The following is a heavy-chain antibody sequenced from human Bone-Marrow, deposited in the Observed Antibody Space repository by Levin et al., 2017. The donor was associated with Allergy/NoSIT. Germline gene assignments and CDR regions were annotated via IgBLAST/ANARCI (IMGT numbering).Heavy chain of an antibody. D-gene: IGHD5-12*01. J-gene: IGHJ4*02. CDR1: GFTFSSYG. CDR3: AKDGYATNFDY. Sequence: GGSLRLSCAASGFTFSSYGMHWVRQAPGKGLEWVAVISYDGSNKYYADSVKGRFTISRDNSKNTLYLQMNSLRAEDTAVYYCAKDGYATNFDYWGQGTLVTVSS. V-gene: IGHV3-30*18. CDR2: ISYDGSNK.